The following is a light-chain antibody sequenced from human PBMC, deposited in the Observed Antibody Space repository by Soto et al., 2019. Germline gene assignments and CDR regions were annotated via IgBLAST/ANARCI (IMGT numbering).Light chain of an antibody. CDR2: DVV. Sequence: EIVLTQSPATLSLSPGERATLSCRASQSVGSYLAWYQQKPGQAPRLLIYDVVNRATGIPARFSGSGSGTDFTLTISSLQPEDFAVYYCQQDYNPLTFGGGTKVDI. J-gene: IGKJ4*01. CDR1: QSVGSY. V-gene: IGKV3-11*01. CDR3: QQDYNPLT.